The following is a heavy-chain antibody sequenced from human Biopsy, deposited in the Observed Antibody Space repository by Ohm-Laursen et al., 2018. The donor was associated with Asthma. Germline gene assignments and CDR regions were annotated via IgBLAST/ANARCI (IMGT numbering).Heavy chain of an antibody. D-gene: IGHD4-17*01. V-gene: IGHV4-30-4*01. J-gene: IGHJ6*02. CDR1: GGYTGSSDHH. CDR2: VFWSGST. CDR3: ARVASYGDVYFGIDV. Sequence: TLSLTCRVSGGYTGSSDHHWAWIRQAPGKGLEWIGFVFWSGSTHYSRSLERRVSISIDTATNEFSMKLWSVTPADTAVYFCARVASYGDVYFGIDVWGPGTTVSAS.